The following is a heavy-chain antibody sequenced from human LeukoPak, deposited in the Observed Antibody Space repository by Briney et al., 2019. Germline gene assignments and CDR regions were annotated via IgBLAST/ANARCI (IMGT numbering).Heavy chain of an antibody. CDR1: GFTFSSYA. CDR3: AKDPKTLVDTQVEDPNWFDP. J-gene: IGHJ5*02. D-gene: IGHD5-18*01. Sequence: PGGSLRLSCAASGFTFSSYAMSWVRQAPGKGLEWVSAISGSGGSTYYADSVKGRFTISRDNSKNTLYLQMNSLRAEDTAVYYCAKDPKTLVDTQVEDPNWFDPRGQGTLVTVSS. V-gene: IGHV3-23*01. CDR2: ISGSGGST.